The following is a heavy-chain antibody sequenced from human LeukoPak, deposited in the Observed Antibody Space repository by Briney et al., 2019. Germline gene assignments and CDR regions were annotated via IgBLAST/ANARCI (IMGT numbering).Heavy chain of an antibody. Sequence: SETLSLTCTVSGGSVSDYYWSWIRQSPGKGLEWIGYIYYTGTSYNPSLKSRVTISVDTSKNQFSLKLSSVTAADTAVYYCARVTFGVVTLTNYYYYYYMDVWGKGTTVTVSS. CDR1: GGSVSDYY. CDR2: IYYTGT. V-gene: IGHV4-59*02. J-gene: IGHJ6*03. D-gene: IGHD3-3*01. CDR3: ARVTFGVVTLTNYYYYYYMDV.